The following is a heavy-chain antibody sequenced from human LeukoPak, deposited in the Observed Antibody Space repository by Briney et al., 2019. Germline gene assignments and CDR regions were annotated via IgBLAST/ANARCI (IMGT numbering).Heavy chain of an antibody. D-gene: IGHD3-3*01. CDR1: GYTFTSYN. CDR3: GRPETRFLEWLLDY. V-gene: IGHV1-2*02. J-gene: IGHJ4*02. CDR2: INLNSGGT. Sequence: ASVKVSCKASGYTFTSYNINWVRQATGQGLEWMGWINLNSGGTNYAQKFQGRVTMTRDTSISTAYMELSRLRSDDTAVYYCGRPETRFLEWLLDYWGQGTLVTVSS.